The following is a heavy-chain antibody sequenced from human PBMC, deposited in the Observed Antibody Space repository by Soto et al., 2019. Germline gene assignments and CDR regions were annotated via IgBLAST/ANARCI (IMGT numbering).Heavy chain of an antibody. J-gene: IGHJ3*01. CDR1: GFIFSSYT. Sequence: EVYLVESGGGLVKPGGSLRLSCAASGFIFSSYTMNWVRQAPGKGLEWVSSISSDSVYIHYADSVQGRFTISRDNARNSLYLQMNSLRAEDTAVYYCATRFYAASSRGAFDFWGQGTMVTVSS. CDR2: ISSDSVYI. CDR3: ATRFYAASSRGAFDF. V-gene: IGHV3-21*01. D-gene: IGHD2-2*01.